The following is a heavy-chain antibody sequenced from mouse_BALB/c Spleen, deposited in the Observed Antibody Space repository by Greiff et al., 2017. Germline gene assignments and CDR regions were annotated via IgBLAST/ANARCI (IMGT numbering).Heavy chain of an antibody. D-gene: IGHD2-1*01. J-gene: IGHJ4*01. V-gene: IGHV1S81*02. CDR1: GYTFTSYY. Sequence: VQLQQSGAELVKPGASVKLSCKASGYTFTSYYMYWVKQRPGQGLEWIGEINPSNGRTNYNEKFKSKATLTVDKSSSTAYMQLSSLTSEDSAVYYCASSRGNYPYYAMDYWGQGTSVTVSS. CDR3: ASSRGNYPYYAMDY. CDR2: INPSNGRT.